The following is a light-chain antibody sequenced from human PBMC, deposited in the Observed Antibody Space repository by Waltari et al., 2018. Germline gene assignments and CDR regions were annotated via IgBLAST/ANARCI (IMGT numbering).Light chain of an antibody. CDR3: QQYGSSAYT. Sequence: EIVLTQSPGTLSLSPGERATLSCRASQSVSSSYLAWYQQKPGQAPRPLMYGASSRANGISDRFSGSGCGTDFTLIISRLEPEDFAVYYCQQYGSSAYTFGQGTKLEI. V-gene: IGKV3-20*01. J-gene: IGKJ2*01. CDR1: QSVSSSY. CDR2: GAS.